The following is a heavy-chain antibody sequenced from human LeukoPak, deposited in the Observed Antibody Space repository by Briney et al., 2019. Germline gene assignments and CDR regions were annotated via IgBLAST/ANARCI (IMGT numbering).Heavy chain of an antibody. Sequence: ASVKVSCKASGYTFTNYGITWLRQAPGQGLEWMGWITTYNGNTKYAHKLQGRVTMTTDTPTSTAYMDLRGLRSDDTAVYYCARGYDYGDYVGGFDYWGQGTLVTVSS. J-gene: IGHJ4*02. CDR3: ARGYDYGDYVGGFDY. V-gene: IGHV1-18*01. D-gene: IGHD4-17*01. CDR2: ITTYNGNT. CDR1: GYTFTNYG.